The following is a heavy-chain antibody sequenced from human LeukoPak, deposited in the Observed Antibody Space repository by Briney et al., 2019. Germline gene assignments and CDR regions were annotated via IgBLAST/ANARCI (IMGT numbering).Heavy chain of an antibody. CDR3: AREDGYNSLDY. CDR2: INSDGSST. J-gene: IGHJ4*02. CDR1: GFTFSSYW. Sequence: GGSLRLSCAASGFTFSSYWMYWVRQAPGKGLVWVSRINSDGSSTTYADSVKGRFTISRDNAKNTLYLQMNSLRAEDTAVYYCAREDGYNSLDYWGQGTLVTASS. D-gene: IGHD5-24*01. V-gene: IGHV3-74*03.